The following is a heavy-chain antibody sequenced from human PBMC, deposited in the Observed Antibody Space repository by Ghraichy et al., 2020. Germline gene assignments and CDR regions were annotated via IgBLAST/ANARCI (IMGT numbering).Heavy chain of an antibody. V-gene: IGHV1-69*02. Sequence: SVKVSCKASGGTFSSYTISWVRQAPGQGLEWMGRIIPILGIANYAQKFQGRVTITADKSTSTAYMELSSLRSEDTAVYYCAGRDGAVSSAEYFQHWGQGTLVTVSS. CDR2: IIPILGIA. J-gene: IGHJ1*01. CDR3: AGRDGAVSSAEYFQH. CDR1: GGTFSSYT. D-gene: IGHD4-17*01.